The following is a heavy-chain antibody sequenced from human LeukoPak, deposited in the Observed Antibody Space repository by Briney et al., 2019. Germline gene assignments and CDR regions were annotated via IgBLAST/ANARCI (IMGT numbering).Heavy chain of an antibody. CDR3: ARDIAVAGYFDY. CDR2: ISSSSSYI. Sequence: GGSLRLSCAASGFTFSSYSMNWVRQAPGKGLEWVSSISSSSSYIYYADSVKGRFTISRDNSKNTLYLQMNSLRAEDTAVYYCARDIAVAGYFDYWGQGTLVTVSS. J-gene: IGHJ4*02. V-gene: IGHV3-21*01. D-gene: IGHD6-19*01. CDR1: GFTFSSYS.